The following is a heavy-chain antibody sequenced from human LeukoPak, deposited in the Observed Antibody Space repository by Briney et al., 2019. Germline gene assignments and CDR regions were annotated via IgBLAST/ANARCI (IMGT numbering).Heavy chain of an antibody. CDR2: ILGSGRSA. D-gene: IGHD3-9*01. CDR3: SKWGDYDVLTGYYDSDF. V-gene: IGHV3-23*01. CDR1: RFTFNNYA. Sequence: GASLRLSCAASRFTFNNYAMSWVRQAPGKGLEWVSAILGSGRSAYYADSVKGRFTISRDNSKNSLFLQMNSLRVEDTALYYCSKWGDYDVLTGYYDSDFWGQGTLVTVSA. J-gene: IGHJ4*02.